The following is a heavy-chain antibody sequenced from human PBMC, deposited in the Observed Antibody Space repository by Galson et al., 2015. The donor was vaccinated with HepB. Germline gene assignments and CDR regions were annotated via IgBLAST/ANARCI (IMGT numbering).Heavy chain of an antibody. CDR1: GFTFSSYS. Sequence: SLRLSCAASGFTFSSYSMNWVRQAPGKGLEWVSSISSSSSYIYYADSVKGRFTISRDNAKNSLYLQMNSLRAEGTAVYYCARVLWEYSSSLHWFDPWGQGTLVTVSS. V-gene: IGHV3-21*01. CDR2: ISSSSSYI. CDR3: ARVLWEYSSSLHWFDP. J-gene: IGHJ5*02. D-gene: IGHD6-6*01.